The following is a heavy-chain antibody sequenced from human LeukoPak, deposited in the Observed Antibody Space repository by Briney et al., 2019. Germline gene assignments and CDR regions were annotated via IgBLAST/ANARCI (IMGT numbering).Heavy chain of an antibody. Sequence: GASVKVSCKASGYTCTGDYMHWVRQAPGQGLEWMGWINPNSGGTNYAQKFQGRVTMTRDTSISTAYMELSRLRSDDTAVYYCARTHPYYDSSSGAFDIWGQGTMVTVSS. V-gene: IGHV1-2*02. CDR1: GYTCTGDY. D-gene: IGHD3-22*01. CDR3: ARTHPYYDSSSGAFDI. J-gene: IGHJ3*02. CDR2: INPNSGGT.